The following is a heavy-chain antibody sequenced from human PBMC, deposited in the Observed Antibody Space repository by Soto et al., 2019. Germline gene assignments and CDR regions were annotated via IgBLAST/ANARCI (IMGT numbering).Heavy chain of an antibody. Sequence: QVQLVQSGAEVKKPGASVKVSCKASGYTFTIYGISWVRQAPGQGLEWMGSISGYNGNTDYAQNLQDRVTLTTDASTSSVYMELRSLRSDDTAVYYCARVDYYDSSGYYGYWGQGTLITVSS. CDR3: ARVDYYDSSGYYGY. V-gene: IGHV1-18*04. D-gene: IGHD3-22*01. CDR2: ISGYNGNT. CDR1: GYTFTIYG. J-gene: IGHJ4*02.